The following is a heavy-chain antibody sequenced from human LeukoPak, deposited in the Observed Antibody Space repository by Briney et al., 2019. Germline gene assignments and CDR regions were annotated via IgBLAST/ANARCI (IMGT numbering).Heavy chain of an antibody. J-gene: IGHJ5*02. Sequence: GGSLRLSCAASGFTFCSYSMNWVRPAPGKGLEWVSSICSSSSYIYSADSVKGRFTISRDNAKNSLYLQMNSLRAEDTAVYYCARDAITIFGVAPNLSNWFDPWGQGTLVTVSS. D-gene: IGHD3-3*01. CDR3: ARDAITIFGVAPNLSNWFDP. CDR1: GFTFCSYS. V-gene: IGHV3-21*01. CDR2: ICSSSSYI.